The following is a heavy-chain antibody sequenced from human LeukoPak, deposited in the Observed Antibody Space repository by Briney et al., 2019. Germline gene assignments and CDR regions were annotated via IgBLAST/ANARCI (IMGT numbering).Heavy chain of an antibody. D-gene: IGHD3-22*01. CDR1: GGSISSYY. J-gene: IGHJ4*02. Sequence: PSETLSLTCTVSGGSISSYYWSWIRQPPGKGLEWIGYIYYSGSTNHNPSLKSRVTISVDTSKNQFSLKLSSVTAADTAVYYCARHLQYYYDSSGSMYYFDYWGQGTLVTVSS. CDR2: IYYSGST. CDR3: ARHLQYYYDSSGSMYYFDY. V-gene: IGHV4-59*08.